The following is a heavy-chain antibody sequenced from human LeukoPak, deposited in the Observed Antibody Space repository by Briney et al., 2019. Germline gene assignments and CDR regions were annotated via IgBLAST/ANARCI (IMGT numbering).Heavy chain of an antibody. J-gene: IGHJ4*02. CDR1: GFTFSNYG. CDR3: AKVACSITSCYFTDY. D-gene: IGHD2-2*01. CDR2: IRYDGSTK. V-gene: IGHV3-30*02. Sequence: GGSLRLSCAASGFTFSNYGMHWVRQAPGKGLEWVAFIRYDGSTKYYADSVKGRFTISRDSSKNTLFLQMDSLRAEDTAVFYCAKVACSITSCYFTDYWGQGTMVTVSS.